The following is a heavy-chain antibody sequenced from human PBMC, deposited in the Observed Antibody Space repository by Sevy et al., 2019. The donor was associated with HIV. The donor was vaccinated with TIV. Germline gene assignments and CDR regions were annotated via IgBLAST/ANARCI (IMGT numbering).Heavy chain of an antibody. CDR3: AREDIVVVPAAITYYYYYGMDV. D-gene: IGHD2-2*01. CDR1: GYSISSGYY. Sequence: SETLSLTCAVSGYSISSGYYWGWIRQPPGKGLEWIGSIYHSGSTYYNPSLKSRFTISVDTSKNQFSLKLSSVTAADTAVYYCAREDIVVVPAAITYYYYYGMDVWGQGTTVTISS. J-gene: IGHJ6*02. V-gene: IGHV4-38-2*02. CDR2: IYHSGST.